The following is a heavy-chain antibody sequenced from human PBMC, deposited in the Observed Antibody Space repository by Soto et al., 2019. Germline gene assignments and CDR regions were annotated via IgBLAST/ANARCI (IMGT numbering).Heavy chain of an antibody. J-gene: IGHJ4*02. CDR2: ITGSGDST. D-gene: IGHD3-3*01. Sequence: EVQLLESGGGLVQPGGSLRLSCAASGFTFSSYAMSWVRQAPGKGLEWVSTITGSGDSTDSADSVKGRFTISRDNSKNTLYLQMNSLRAEDTAVYYCASRDLIDFWRGYQYYFDYWGQGTLVTVSS. V-gene: IGHV3-23*01. CDR1: GFTFSSYA. CDR3: ASRDLIDFWRGYQYYFDY.